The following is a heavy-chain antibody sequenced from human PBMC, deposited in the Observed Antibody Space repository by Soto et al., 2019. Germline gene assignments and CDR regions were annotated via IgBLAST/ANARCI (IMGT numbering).Heavy chain of an antibody. CDR3: TKYTHVSRYSYFGMDV. CDR1: GCTFGDYA. J-gene: IGHJ6*02. Sequence: GSLRLSCPGAGCTFGDYAMSWSRQAPGKGLEWVGVIRSKAYGGTTDYAASVKGRFTILRDDSKSIAYLQMSSLQTEDTGVYYCTKYTHVSRYSYFGMDVCGHGTTVTVSS. V-gene: IGHV3-49*03. D-gene: IGHD3-3*01. CDR2: IRSKAYGGTT.